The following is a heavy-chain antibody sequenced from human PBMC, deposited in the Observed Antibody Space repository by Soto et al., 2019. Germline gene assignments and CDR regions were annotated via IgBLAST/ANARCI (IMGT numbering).Heavy chain of an antibody. V-gene: IGHV4-30-4*01. D-gene: IGHD6-25*01. J-gene: IGHJ3*02. CDR3: AGEPKGGPAAGAIEI. Sequence: SETLSLTCTVSGGSISSGDYYWTWIRQPPGKGLEWIGFIFYTGSPYYNPSLKSRLAISVDTSKNQFSLNLTSVTAADAAVYFCAGEPKGGPAAGAIEIWGQGTMVTVS. CDR2: IFYTGSP. CDR1: GGSISSGDYY.